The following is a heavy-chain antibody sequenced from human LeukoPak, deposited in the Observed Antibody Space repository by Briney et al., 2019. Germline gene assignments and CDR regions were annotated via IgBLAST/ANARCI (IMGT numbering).Heavy chain of an antibody. J-gene: IGHJ4*02. Sequence: SVKVSCKASGGTFSSYAISWVRQAPGQGLEWMRGIIPIFGTANYAQKFQGRVTITADESTSTAYMELSSLRSEDTAVYYCASTPEYSSSASVDYWGQGTLVTVSS. CDR1: GGTFSSYA. D-gene: IGHD6-6*01. V-gene: IGHV1-69*13. CDR3: ASTPEYSSSASVDY. CDR2: IIPIFGTA.